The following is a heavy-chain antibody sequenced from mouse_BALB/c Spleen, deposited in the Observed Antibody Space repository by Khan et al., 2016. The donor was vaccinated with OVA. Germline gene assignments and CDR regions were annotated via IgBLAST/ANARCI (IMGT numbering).Heavy chain of an antibody. CDR2: IRGDSSTI. D-gene: IGHD1-1*01. J-gene: IGHJ2*01. CDR3: ARSYFYGYYFDQ. Sequence: EVQLVESGGGLVQPGGSRKLSCAASGFTFSSFGIHWVRQAPEKGLEWVAYIRGDSSTIYYADTVKGRFTISRENPKNTLFLQITSLRSEDTAMYYCARSYFYGYYFDQWGQGTTLTVSS. CDR1: GFTFSSFG. V-gene: IGHV5-17*02.